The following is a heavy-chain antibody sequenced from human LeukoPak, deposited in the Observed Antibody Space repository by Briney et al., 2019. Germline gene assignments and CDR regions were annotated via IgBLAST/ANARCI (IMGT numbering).Heavy chain of an antibody. Sequence: SETLSLTCTASGGSISSYYWSWIRQPPGKGLEWIGYIYYSGSTNYNPSLKSRVTISVDTSKNQFSLKLSSVTAADTAVYYCASGNARDHHDYWGQGTLVTVSS. J-gene: IGHJ4*02. CDR2: IYYSGST. V-gene: IGHV4-59*01. CDR3: ASGNARDHHDY. D-gene: IGHD4-23*01. CDR1: GGSISSYY.